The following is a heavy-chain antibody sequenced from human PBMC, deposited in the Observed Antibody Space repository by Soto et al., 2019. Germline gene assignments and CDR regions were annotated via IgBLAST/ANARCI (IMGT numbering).Heavy chain of an antibody. CDR2: ISYDGSNK. V-gene: IGHV3-30*18. J-gene: IGHJ3*02. CDR3: AKVLRYLDGPVGAFDI. Sequence: GGSLRLSCAASGFTFSSYGMHWVRQAPGKGLEWVAVISYDGSNKYYADSVKGRFTISRDNSKNTLYLQMNSLRAEDTAVYYCAKVLRYLDGPVGAFDIWGQGTMVTVSS. CDR1: GFTFSSYG. D-gene: IGHD3-9*01.